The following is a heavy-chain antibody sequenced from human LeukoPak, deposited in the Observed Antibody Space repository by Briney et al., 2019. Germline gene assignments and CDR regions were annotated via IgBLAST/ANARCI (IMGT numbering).Heavy chain of an antibody. CDR3: ARKYCSTTSCLFDN. CDR1: GFTFSSYE. Sequence: PGGSLRLSCAASGFTFSSYEMNWVRQAPGKGLQWVSDISSSGTTIYYADSVKGRFTISRDNAKNSLYLQMTSLEAEDTAVYYCARKYCSTTSCLFDNWGQGTLVTVSS. J-gene: IGHJ4*02. D-gene: IGHD2-2*01. V-gene: IGHV3-48*03. CDR2: ISSSGTTI.